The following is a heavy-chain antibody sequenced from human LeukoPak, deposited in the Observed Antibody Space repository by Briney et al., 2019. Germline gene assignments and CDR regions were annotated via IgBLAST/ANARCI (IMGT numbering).Heavy chain of an antibody. CDR1: GGSISSYY. Sequence: SETLSLTCTVSGGSISSYYWSWIRQPPGKGLEWIGYIYYSGSTNYNPSLKSRVTISVDTSKNQFSLKLSSVTAADTAVYYCARGLTYYYGSGSYSFDYWGQGTLVTVSS. V-gene: IGHV4-59*01. D-gene: IGHD3-10*01. CDR3: ARGLTYYYGSGSYSFDY. J-gene: IGHJ4*02. CDR2: IYYSGST.